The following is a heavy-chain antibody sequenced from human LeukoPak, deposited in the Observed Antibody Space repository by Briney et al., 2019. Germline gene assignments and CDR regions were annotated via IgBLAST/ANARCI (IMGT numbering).Heavy chain of an antibody. CDR1: GGSISSGDYY. Sequence: SETLSLTCTVSGGSISSGDYYWSWIRQPPGKGLEWIGYICYSGSTYYNPSLKSRVTISVDTSKNRFSLKLSSVTAADTAVYYCARGGSGWYAWFDPWGQGTLVTVSS. V-gene: IGHV4-30-4*08. D-gene: IGHD6-19*01. CDR3: ARGGSGWYAWFDP. J-gene: IGHJ5*02. CDR2: ICYSGST.